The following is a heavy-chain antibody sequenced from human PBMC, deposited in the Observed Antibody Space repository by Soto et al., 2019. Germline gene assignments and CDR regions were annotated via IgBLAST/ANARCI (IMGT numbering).Heavy chain of an antibody. Sequence: EVQLVESGGGLVQPGGSLRLSCAASGFNFRSYEMNWVRQAPGKGLEWVSYISGRASSIYYADSVKGRFTISRDNAKTSLYLQMSSLRAEETAVSYCTRGRPGGWYFDRWGRGTLVTVS. CDR3: TRGRPGGWYFDR. CDR2: ISGRASSI. V-gene: IGHV3-48*03. CDR1: GFNFRSYE. D-gene: IGHD3-10*01. J-gene: IGHJ2*01.